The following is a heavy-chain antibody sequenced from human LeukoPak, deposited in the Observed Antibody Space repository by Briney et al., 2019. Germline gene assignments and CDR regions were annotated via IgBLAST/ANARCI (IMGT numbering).Heavy chain of an antibody. CDR3: ARDPGGNGKLDAFDI. CDR1: GYTFTSYG. J-gene: IGHJ3*02. Sequence: ASVKVSCKASGYTFTSYGISWVRQAPGRGLEWMGWISAYNGNTNYAQKLQGRVTMTTDTSTSTAYMELRSLRSDDTAVYYCARDPGGNGKLDAFDIWGQGTMVTVSS. CDR2: ISAYNGNT. D-gene: IGHD4-23*01. V-gene: IGHV1-18*01.